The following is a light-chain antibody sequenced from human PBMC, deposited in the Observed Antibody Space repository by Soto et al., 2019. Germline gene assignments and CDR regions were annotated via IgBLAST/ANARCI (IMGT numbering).Light chain of an antibody. V-gene: IGLV2-23*01. CDR2: EGS. CDR1: SSYVGSYNL. CDR3: CSYAGSSTYV. J-gene: IGLJ1*01. Sequence: QSVLTQPASASGSPGQSITISCTGTSSYVGSYNLVSWYQKHPGKAPKLMIYEGSKRPSGVSNRFSGSKSGNTASLTISGLQAEDEADYYCCSYAGSSTYVFGSGTKVTVL.